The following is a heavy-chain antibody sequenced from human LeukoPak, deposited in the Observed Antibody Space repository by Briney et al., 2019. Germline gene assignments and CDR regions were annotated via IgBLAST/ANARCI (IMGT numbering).Heavy chain of an antibody. D-gene: IGHD3-10*01. CDR3: ARWSGMVRGVIITGYYYGMDV. Sequence: SETLSLTCTVSGGSISSSSYYWGWIRQPPGKGLEWIGSIYYSGSTYYNPSLKSRVTISVDTSKNQFSLKLSSVTAADTAVYYCARWSGMVRGVIITGYYYGMDVWGQGTTVTVSS. J-gene: IGHJ6*02. V-gene: IGHV4-39*01. CDR2: IYYSGST. CDR1: GGSISSSSYY.